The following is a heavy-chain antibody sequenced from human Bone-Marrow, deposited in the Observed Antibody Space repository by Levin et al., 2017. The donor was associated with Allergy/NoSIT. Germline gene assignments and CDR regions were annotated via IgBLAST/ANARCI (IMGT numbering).Heavy chain of an antibody. CDR1: GFIVSSNY. CDR2: LYSGGKP. J-gene: IGHJ6*02. CDR3: ARDGPRASYYYYGMDV. V-gene: IGHV3-66*01. Sequence: GESLKISCAASGFIVSSNYMSWVRQAPGKGLEWVSVLYSGGKPYYADSVKGRFTISRDKSKNTLDLHMNSLRAEDTAVYYCARDGPRASYYYYGMDVWGQGTTVTVSS.